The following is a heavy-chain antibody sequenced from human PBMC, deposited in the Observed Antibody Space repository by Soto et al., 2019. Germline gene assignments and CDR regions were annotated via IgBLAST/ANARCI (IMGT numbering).Heavy chain of an antibody. V-gene: IGHV3-23*01. J-gene: IGHJ4*02. CDR2: VSANADGT. Sequence: GGSLRLSCAASGFIFSNYAMSWVRQAPGKGLEWVSFVSANADGTFYADSVKGRFSISRDNSKNTLYLQMNNLRAEDTAIYYCSKGRLSFDFWGQGTLVTVSS. CDR1: GFIFSNYA. CDR3: SKGRLSFDF.